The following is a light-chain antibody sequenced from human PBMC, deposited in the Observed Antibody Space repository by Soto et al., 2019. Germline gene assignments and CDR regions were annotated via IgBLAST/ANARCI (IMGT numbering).Light chain of an antibody. CDR1: PTPRPF. CDR3: QQSYSTPRT. J-gene: IGKJ1*01. CDR2: AAS. Sequence: DLQSTPSSSYLCASVGARVPITCRARPTPRPFLNWYPQPPVKARTLLIYAASSFHSGVPSRFSGRGSRTDFTLTISGLQPEELSTYDCQQSYSTPRTFGQGTKVDI. V-gene: IGKV1-39*01.